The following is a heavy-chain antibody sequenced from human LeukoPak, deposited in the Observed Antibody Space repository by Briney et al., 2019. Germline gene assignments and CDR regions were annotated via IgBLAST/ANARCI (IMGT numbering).Heavy chain of an antibody. CDR1: GVTVSSNY. D-gene: IGHD5-12*01. Sequence: GGSLRLSCAASGVTVSSNYMSWVRQAPGKGLEWVSVIYSGGSTYYADSVKGRFTISRDNSKNTLYLQMNSLRAEDTAVYYCARVLSSYSGYDSPYYYYYYMDVWGKGTTVTVSS. CDR3: ARVLSSYSGYDSPYYYYYYMDV. V-gene: IGHV3-53*01. J-gene: IGHJ6*03. CDR2: IYSGGST.